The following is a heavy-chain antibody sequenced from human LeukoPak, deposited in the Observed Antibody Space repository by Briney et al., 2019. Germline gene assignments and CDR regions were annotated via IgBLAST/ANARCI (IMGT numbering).Heavy chain of an antibody. CDR2: VYYSGST. J-gene: IGHJ5*01. D-gene: IGHD2-2*01. V-gene: IGHV4-59*08. CDR3: ASSPRLTTSWFLFDS. Sequence: SETLSLTCTVSSGSISSYYWSWIRQPPGKGLEWIGYVYYSGSTNYNPSLKTRLHLSVDTSKNRFSLKLSSVTAADTAVYYCASSPRLTTSWFLFDSWGHGTLVTVSS. CDR1: SGSISSYY.